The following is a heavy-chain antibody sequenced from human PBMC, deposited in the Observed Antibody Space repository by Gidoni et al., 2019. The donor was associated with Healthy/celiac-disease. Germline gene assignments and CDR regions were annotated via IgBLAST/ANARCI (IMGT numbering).Heavy chain of an antibody. D-gene: IGHD1-1*01. CDR2: ISAYNGNT. CDR1: GYTFTSYG. J-gene: IGHJ6*02. Sequence: QVQLVQSGAEVKKPGASVKVSCKASGYTFTSYGISWVRQAPGQGLEWMGGISAYNGNTNYAQKLQGRVTMTTDTSTSTAYMELRSLRSDDTAVYYCARDYPTKLRYYYGMDVWGQGTTVTVSS. V-gene: IGHV1-18*01. CDR3: ARDYPTKLRYYYGMDV.